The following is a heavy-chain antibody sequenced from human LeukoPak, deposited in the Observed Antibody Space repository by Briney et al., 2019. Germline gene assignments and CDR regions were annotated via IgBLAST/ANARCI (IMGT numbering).Heavy chain of an antibody. CDR1: GFTFSNYG. J-gene: IGHJ4*02. D-gene: IGHD6-19*01. V-gene: IGHV3-30*03. Sequence: GGSLRLSCAASGFTFSNYGVHWVRQAPGKGLEWVAVISNDGSNKYYAASVKGRFTISRDNSKNTLYLQMNSLRAEDTAVYYCARGTAGYSSGWLSPFDYWGQGTLVTVSS. CDR2: ISNDGSNK. CDR3: ARGTAGYSSGWLSPFDY.